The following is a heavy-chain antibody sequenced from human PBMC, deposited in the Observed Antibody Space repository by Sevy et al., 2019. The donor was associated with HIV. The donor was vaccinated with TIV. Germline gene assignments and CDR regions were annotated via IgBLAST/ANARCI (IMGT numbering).Heavy chain of an antibody. D-gene: IGHD5-12*01. J-gene: IGHJ4*02. CDR2: ISYDGSNK. CDR1: GFTFSSYA. CDR3: ARDPGGGYEGLTSYFDY. V-gene: IGHV3-30-3*01. Sequence: GGSLRLSCAASGFTFSSYAMHWVRQAPGKGLEWVAVISYDGSNKYYADSVKDRFTISRDNSKNTLYLQMNSLRAEDTAVYYCARDPGGGYEGLTSYFDYWGQGTLVTVSS.